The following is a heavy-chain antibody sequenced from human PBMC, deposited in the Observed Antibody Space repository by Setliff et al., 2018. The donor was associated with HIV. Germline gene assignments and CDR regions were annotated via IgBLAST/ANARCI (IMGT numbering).Heavy chain of an antibody. V-gene: IGHV4-38-2*01. D-gene: IGHD1-1*01. CDR3: ASAGSGTRAPPRY. J-gene: IGHJ4*02. Sequence: SETLSLTCDVSGFSISSRYYWGWIRQSPGKGLEWIGNIYHTGSSYYNPPLKSRVTISLDTSKNQFSLKLTSVTAADTAVYYCASAGSGTRAPPRYWGQGTLVTVSS. CDR2: IYHTGSS. CDR1: GFSISSRYY.